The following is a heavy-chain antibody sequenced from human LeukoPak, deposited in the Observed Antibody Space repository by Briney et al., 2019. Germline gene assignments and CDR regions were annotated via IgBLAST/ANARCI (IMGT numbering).Heavy chain of an antibody. CDR3: ASSGIAAAGDYFDY. J-gene: IGHJ4*02. V-gene: IGHV4-59*01. CDR2: IYYSGST. Sequence: SETLSLTCTVSGGSISSYYWSWIRQPPGKGLEYIGYIYYSGSTNYNPSLKSRVTISVDTSKNQFSLKLSSVTAADTAVYYCASSGIAAAGDYFDYWGQGTLVTVSS. CDR1: GGSISSYY. D-gene: IGHD6-13*01.